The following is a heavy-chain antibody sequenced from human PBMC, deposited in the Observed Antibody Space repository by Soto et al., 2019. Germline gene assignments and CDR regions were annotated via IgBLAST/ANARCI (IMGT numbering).Heavy chain of an antibody. CDR3: AIRASYYYSSGYFDY. Sequence: EVQLVESGGGLVQPGGSLRLSCAASGFTFSSYWMHWVRQAPGKGLVWVSRINSDGSSTSYADSVKGRFTISRDNAKNTLYLQMNSLRPEDTAVYYCAIRASYYYSSGYFDYLGQGTLVTVSS. CDR1: GFTFSSYW. V-gene: IGHV3-74*01. D-gene: IGHD3-22*01. CDR2: INSDGSST. J-gene: IGHJ4*02.